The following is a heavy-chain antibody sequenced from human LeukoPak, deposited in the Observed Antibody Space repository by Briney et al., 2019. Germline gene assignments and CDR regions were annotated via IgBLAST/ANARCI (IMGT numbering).Heavy chain of an antibody. CDR2: IRYDGGNK. J-gene: IGHJ4*02. D-gene: IGHD5-24*01. CDR1: GFSFSTYA. CDR3: AKDGPRRDGYNDK. Sequence: GGSLRLSCAASGFSFSTYAMHWVRQAPGKGLEWIAFIRYDGGNKYYADSVKGRFTISRDNSKNTLFLQMNSPRLEDTAVYYCAKDGPRRDGYNDKWGQGTLVTVSS. V-gene: IGHV3-30*02.